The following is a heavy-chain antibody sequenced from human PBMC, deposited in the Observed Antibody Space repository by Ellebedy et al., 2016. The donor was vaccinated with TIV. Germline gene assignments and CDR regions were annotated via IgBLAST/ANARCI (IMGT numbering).Heavy chain of an antibody. CDR1: GFRFSDYA. CDR2: ITGNGEHT. Sequence: GESLKISCAASGFRFSDYAMFWVRQGPGKGLEWVSGITGNGEHTFYADSVKGRLTISRDNARNTLYLQMSSPRAEDTAVYYCARRDVPDNSSYSPLFFLWGQGTQVTVSS. CDR3: ARRDVPDNSSYSPLFFL. D-gene: IGHD2-21*01. J-gene: IGHJ4*02. V-gene: IGHV3-23*01.